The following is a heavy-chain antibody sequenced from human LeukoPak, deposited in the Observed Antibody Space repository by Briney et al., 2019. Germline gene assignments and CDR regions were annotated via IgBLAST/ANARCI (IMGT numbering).Heavy chain of an antibody. J-gene: IGHJ3*02. CDR1: GGSISSGGYY. Sequence: SETLSLTCTVSGGSISSGGYYWSWIRQHPGKGLEWIGYIYYSGSTYSNPSPKSRVTISVDTSKNQFSLKLSSVTAADTAVYYCARVFCSSASCSDYDAFDIWGQGTMVTVSS. D-gene: IGHD2-2*01. CDR3: ARVFCSSASCSDYDAFDI. V-gene: IGHV4-31*03. CDR2: IYYSGST.